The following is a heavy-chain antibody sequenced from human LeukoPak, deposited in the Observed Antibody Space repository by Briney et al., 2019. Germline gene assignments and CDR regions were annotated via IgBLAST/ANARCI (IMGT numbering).Heavy chain of an antibody. V-gene: IGHV1-24*01. Sequence: ASVKVSCKVSGYTLTELSMHWVRQAPGKGLEWMGGFDPKDGETIYAQKFQGRVTMTEDTSTDTAYMELSSLRSEDTAVYYCATVGREYYYYYMDVWGKGTTVTVSS. CDR1: GYTLTELS. J-gene: IGHJ6*03. CDR2: FDPKDGET. D-gene: IGHD3-10*01. CDR3: ATVGREYYYYYMDV.